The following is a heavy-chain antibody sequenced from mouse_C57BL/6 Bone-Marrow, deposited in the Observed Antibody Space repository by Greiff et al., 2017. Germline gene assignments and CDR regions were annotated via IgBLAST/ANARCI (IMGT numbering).Heavy chain of an antibody. Sequence: QVQLQQPGAELVKPGASVKLSCKASGYTFTSYWMNWVKQRPGRGLEWIGMIDPNSGGTKYNAKFKSKATLTVEKPSSTAYMQLGSLTSEDSAVYSCARAYGGGYVYFDVWGTGTTVTVSS. CDR3: ARAYGGGYVYFDV. CDR2: IDPNSGGT. CDR1: GYTFTSYW. J-gene: IGHJ1*03. V-gene: IGHV1-72*01. D-gene: IGHD1-1*01.